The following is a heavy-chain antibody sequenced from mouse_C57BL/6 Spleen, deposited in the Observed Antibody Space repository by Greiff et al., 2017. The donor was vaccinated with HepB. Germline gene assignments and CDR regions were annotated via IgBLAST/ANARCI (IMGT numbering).Heavy chain of an antibody. CDR1: GFTFSDYG. CDR2: ISSGSSTI. J-gene: IGHJ1*03. D-gene: IGHD1-1*01. Sequence: EVQRVESGGGLVKPGGSLKLSCAASGFTFSDYGMHWVRQAPEKGLEWVAYISSGSSTIYYADTVKGRFTISRDNAKNTLFLQMTSLRSEDTAMYYCAKSHFFGVVYWDFDVWGTGTTVTVSS. CDR3: AKSHFFGVVYWDFDV. V-gene: IGHV5-17*01.